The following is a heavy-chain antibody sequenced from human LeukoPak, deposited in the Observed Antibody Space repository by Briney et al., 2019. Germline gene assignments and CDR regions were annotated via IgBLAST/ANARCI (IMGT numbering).Heavy chain of an antibody. V-gene: IGHV3-49*04. Sequence: GGSLRLSCTASGFTFGDYAMSWVRQAPGKGLEWVGFIRSKAYGGTTEYAASVKGRFTISRDDSKSIAYLQMNSLKTEDTAVYYCTTKSSGWYYFDYWGRGTLVTVSS. CDR2: IRSKAYGGTT. CDR3: TTKSSGWYYFDY. J-gene: IGHJ4*02. D-gene: IGHD6-19*01. CDR1: GFTFGDYA.